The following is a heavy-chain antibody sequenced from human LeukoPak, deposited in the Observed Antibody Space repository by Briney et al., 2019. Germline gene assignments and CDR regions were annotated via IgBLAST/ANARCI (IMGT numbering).Heavy chain of an antibody. CDR2: FDREDGET. CDR3: ASFYGSGSYSYYGMDV. D-gene: IGHD3-10*01. Sequence: ASVKVSCKVSGYTLTELSMHWVRQAPGKGLEWMGGFDREDGETTYAQKFQGRVTMTEDTSTDTAYMELSSLRSEDTAVYYCASFYGSGSYSYYGMDVWGKGTTVTVSS. J-gene: IGHJ6*04. V-gene: IGHV1-24*01. CDR1: GYTLTELS.